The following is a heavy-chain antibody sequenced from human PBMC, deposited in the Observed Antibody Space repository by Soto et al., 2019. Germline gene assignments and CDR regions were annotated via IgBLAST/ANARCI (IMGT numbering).Heavy chain of an antibody. CDR2: ISYDGSNK. V-gene: IGHV3-30*18. J-gene: IGHJ4*02. D-gene: IGHD2-2*01. CDR3: AKDLPAALFDRFDY. Sequence: QVQLVESGGGVVQPGRSLRLSCAASGFTFSSYGMHWVRQAPGKGLEWVAVISYDGSNKYYADSVKGRFTISRDNSKNTLYLQMNSLRAEDTAVYHCAKDLPAALFDRFDYWGQGTLVTVSS. CDR1: GFTFSSYG.